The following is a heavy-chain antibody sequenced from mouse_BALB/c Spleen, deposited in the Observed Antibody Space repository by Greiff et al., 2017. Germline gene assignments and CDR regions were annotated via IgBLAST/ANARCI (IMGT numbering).Heavy chain of an antibody. D-gene: IGHD2-1*01. CDR3: AVIYYGNYYFDY. V-gene: IGHV3-6*02. CDR1: GYSITSGYY. CDR2: ISYDGSN. Sequence: EVQLVESGPGLVKPSQSLSLTCSVTGYSITSGYYWTWIRQFPGNKLEWMGYISYDGSNNYNPSLKNRISITRDTSKNQFFLKLNSVTTEDTATYYCAVIYYGNYYFDYWGQGTTLTVSS. J-gene: IGHJ2*01.